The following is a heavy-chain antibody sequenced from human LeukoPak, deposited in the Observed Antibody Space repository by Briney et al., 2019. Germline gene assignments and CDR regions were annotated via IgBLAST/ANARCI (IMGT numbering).Heavy chain of an antibody. Sequence: PSETLSLTCSVSGGSISSSNWWSWVRQPPGKGLEWIGEIIHTGSTNYNPSLKSRVTISVDKSKNQFSLNLSSVTAADTAVYYCATFRSPYDSSGSPTPAFDYWGQGTLVTVSS. D-gene: IGHD3-22*01. V-gene: IGHV4-4*02. J-gene: IGHJ4*02. CDR2: IIHTGST. CDR3: ATFRSPYDSSGSPTPAFDY. CDR1: GGSISSSNW.